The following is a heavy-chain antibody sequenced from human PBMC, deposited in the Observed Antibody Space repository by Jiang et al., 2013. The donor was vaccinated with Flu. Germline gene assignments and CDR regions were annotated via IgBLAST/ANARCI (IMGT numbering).Heavy chain of an antibody. CDR3: ARELPFGQGVVTYYFDY. Sequence: KPSXTLSLTCAASGHSINSGYYWGWIRQPPGRGWSGLGVSIKVRPSLIVRPPYYNPSLKSRVAISVDTSKNQFSLKLSSVTAADTAVYYCARELPFGQGVVTYYFDYWGQGTLVTVSS. CDR2: SIKVRPSLIVRPP. V-gene: IGHV4-38-2*02. CDR1: GHSINSGYY. D-gene: IGHD4-23*01. J-gene: IGHJ4*02.